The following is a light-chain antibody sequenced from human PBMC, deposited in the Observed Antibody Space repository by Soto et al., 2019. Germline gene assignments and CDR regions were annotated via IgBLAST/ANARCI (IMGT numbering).Light chain of an antibody. CDR1: QSVSSSY. CDR2: GAS. V-gene: IGKV3-20*01. J-gene: IGKJ1*01. Sequence: EIVLTQSPGTLSLSPGERATLSCRARQSVSSSYLAWYQQKPGQAPRLLIYGASSMATGIPDRFSGSGSGTDFTLTISRLEPEDFAVYYCQQYGSSPRTCGQGTKVEVK. CDR3: QQYGSSPRT.